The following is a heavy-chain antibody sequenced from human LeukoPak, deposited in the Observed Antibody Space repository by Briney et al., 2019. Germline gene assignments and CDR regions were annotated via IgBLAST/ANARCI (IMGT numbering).Heavy chain of an antibody. Sequence: GGSLTLSCAASGFTFSSYAMSWVRQAPGKGLEWVLAISGSGGSTYNADSVKGRFTISRDNSKNTLYLQMNSLRAEDTAVYYCAKDKPSDGSGTHSDYWGQGTLVTVSS. J-gene: IGHJ4*02. V-gene: IGHV3-23*01. CDR1: GFTFSSYA. CDR3: AKDKPSDGSGTHSDY. D-gene: IGHD3-10*01. CDR2: ISGSGGST.